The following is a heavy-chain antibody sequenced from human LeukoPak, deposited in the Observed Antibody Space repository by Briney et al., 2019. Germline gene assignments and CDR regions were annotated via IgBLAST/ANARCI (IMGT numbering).Heavy chain of an antibody. D-gene: IGHD2-2*01. J-gene: IGHJ4*02. Sequence: GGSLRLSCAASGFILSDRYMAWIRQAPGKGLEWVAFIRYDGSNKYYADSVKGRFTISRDDSKNTLYLQMNILRAEDTAVYYCVRGVVPELIDDLSDYWGQGTLVTVSS. CDR1: GFILSDRY. CDR2: IRYDGSNK. CDR3: VRGVVPELIDDLSDY. V-gene: IGHV3-30*02.